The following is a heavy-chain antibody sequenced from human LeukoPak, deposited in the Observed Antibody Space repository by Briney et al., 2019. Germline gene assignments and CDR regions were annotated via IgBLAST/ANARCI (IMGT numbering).Heavy chain of an antibody. CDR1: GYTFTGYY. V-gene: IGHV1-2*02. CDR3: ARGDSSSWYLSDY. J-gene: IGHJ4*02. Sequence: ASVKVSCKASGYTFTGYYMHWVRQAPGQGLEWMGWINPNSGGTNYAQKFQGRVTMTRDTSISIAYMELSRLRSDDTAVYYCARGDSSSWYLSDYWGQGTLVTVSS. D-gene: IGHD6-13*01. CDR2: INPNSGGT.